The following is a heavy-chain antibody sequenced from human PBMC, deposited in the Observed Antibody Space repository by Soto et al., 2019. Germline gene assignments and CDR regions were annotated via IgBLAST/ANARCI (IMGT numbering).Heavy chain of an antibody. CDR2: IYPGDSDT. Sequence: GASLQISCKGSGYSFTSCWSGWGRQMPGKGLEWMGIIYPGDSDTRYSPSFQGQVTISADKSISTAYLQWSSLKASDTAMYYCARSGNNWFDPWGEGTLGTVPS. V-gene: IGHV5-51*01. J-gene: IGHJ5*02. CDR3: ARSGNNWFDP. CDR1: GYSFTSCW.